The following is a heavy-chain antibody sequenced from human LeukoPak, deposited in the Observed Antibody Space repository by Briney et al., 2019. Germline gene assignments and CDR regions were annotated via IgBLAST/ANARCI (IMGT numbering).Heavy chain of an antibody. V-gene: IGHV5-51*01. CDR1: GSRFTSYW. Sequence: GASLKISCKGSGSRFTSYWIGWVRQMPGKGLEWMGIIYPGDSDTRYSPSFQGQVTISADKSISTAYLQWSSLKASDTAMYFCARDDYGDPERYFDLWGRGTLVTVSS. J-gene: IGHJ2*01. D-gene: IGHD4-17*01. CDR3: ARDDYGDPERYFDL. CDR2: IYPGDSDT.